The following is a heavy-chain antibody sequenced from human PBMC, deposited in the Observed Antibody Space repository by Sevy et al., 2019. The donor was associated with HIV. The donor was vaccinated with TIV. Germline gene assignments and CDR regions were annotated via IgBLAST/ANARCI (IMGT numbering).Heavy chain of an antibody. CDR2: ISSNGGST. D-gene: IGHD3-22*01. CDR1: GFTFSSYA. V-gene: IGHV3-64D*06. J-gene: IGHJ3*02. Sequence: GGSLRLSCSASGFTFSSYAMHWVRQAPGKGLEYVSAISSNGGSTYYADSVKGRFTISRDNSKNTLYLKMSSLRAEDTAVYYCVKDPIAYYYDSSGLGNAFDIWGQGTIVTVSS. CDR3: VKDPIAYYYDSSGLGNAFDI.